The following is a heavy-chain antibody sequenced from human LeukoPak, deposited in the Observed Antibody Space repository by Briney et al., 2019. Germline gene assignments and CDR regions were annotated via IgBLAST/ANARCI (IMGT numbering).Heavy chain of an antibody. Sequence: GGSLRLSCAASGFTFSSYAMSWVRQAPGKGLEWVSAISGSGGSTYYADSVKGRFTISRDNSKNTLYLQMNSLRAEDTAVYYCARGVGDFWSGYRRNWFDPWGQGTLVTVSS. D-gene: IGHD3-3*01. V-gene: IGHV3-23*01. J-gene: IGHJ5*02. CDR3: ARGVGDFWSGYRRNWFDP. CDR1: GFTFSSYA. CDR2: ISGSGGST.